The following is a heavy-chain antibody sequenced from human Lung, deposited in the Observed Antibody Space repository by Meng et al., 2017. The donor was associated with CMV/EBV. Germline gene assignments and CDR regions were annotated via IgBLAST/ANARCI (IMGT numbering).Heavy chain of an antibody. CDR1: GYTFTTYG. J-gene: IGHJ4*02. V-gene: IGHV1-18*01. D-gene: IGHD2-21*02. CDR3: ARLVYCGGACYSALDY. CDR2: ISTYNGKT. Sequence: QVQLVQFGVEVKKPGASVEVSCKASGYTFTTYGITWVRQAPGQGLEWMGWISTYNGKTDYAQKLQGRVTMTTDTSTSTAYMELRSLKSDDTAVYYCARLVYCGGACYSALDYWGQGTLVTVAS.